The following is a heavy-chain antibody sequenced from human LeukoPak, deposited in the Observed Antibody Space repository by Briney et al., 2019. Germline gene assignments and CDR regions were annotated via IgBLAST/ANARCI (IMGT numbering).Heavy chain of an antibody. CDR1: GFTYSDYY. V-gene: IGHV3-11*01. CDR3: GRNGPVPDSSGNTYY. CDR2: ITSSIDSST. D-gene: IGHD3-22*01. J-gene: IGHJ4*02. Sequence: GGSLTLSCAASGFTYSDYYRTWIRQAPGKGLEWVSSITSSIDSSTYYADSVKGRFTISRDYAKNSLYLQTNSLRGEDTAVYYCGRNGPVPDSSGNTYYLGQGTLVTVSS.